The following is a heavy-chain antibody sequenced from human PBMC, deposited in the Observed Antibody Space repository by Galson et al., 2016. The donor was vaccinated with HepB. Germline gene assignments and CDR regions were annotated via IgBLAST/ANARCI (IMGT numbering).Heavy chain of an antibody. Sequence: SETLSLTCTVSGDSIISDTYHWGWIRQPPGKGLEWLGSIRHSGTTYYNPSLRSRVTISVDTSRNQFSLRLSSVTAADTAVYYCAGEYSSSPGYWGRGALVTVSS. CDR3: AGEYSSSPGY. CDR1: GDSIISDTYH. D-gene: IGHD6-6*01. J-gene: IGHJ4*02. V-gene: IGHV4-39*01. CDR2: IRHSGTT.